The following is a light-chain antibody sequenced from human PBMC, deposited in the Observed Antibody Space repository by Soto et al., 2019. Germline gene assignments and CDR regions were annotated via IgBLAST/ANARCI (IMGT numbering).Light chain of an antibody. CDR1: QSISRN. Sequence: EIQMTQSPSSLSASVGDRFTITCRASQSISRNLNWYQQKPGTAPKLLMFGASTLQSGVPSRFSGSGSGTDFTLTITSLQPEDFATYYCQQSDNPPRTFGQGSKV. CDR2: GAS. V-gene: IGKV1-39*01. J-gene: IGKJ1*01. CDR3: QQSDNPPRT.